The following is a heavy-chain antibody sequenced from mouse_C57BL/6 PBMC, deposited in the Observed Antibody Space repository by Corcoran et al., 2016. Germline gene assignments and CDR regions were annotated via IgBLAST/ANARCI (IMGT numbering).Heavy chain of an antibody. CDR2: ISYDGSN. CDR3: QLGRWYFDV. J-gene: IGHJ1*03. D-gene: IGHD4-1*02. CDR1: GYSITSGYY. Sequence: DVQLQESGPGLVKPSQSLSLTCSVTGYSITSGYYWNWIRQFPGNKLEWMGYISYDGSNNYNPSLKNRISITRDTSKNQFFLKLNSVTTEDTATYYCQLGRWYFDVWGTGTTVTVSS. V-gene: IGHV3-6*01.